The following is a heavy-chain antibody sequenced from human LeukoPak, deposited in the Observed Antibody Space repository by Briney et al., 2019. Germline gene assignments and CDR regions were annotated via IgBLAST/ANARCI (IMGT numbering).Heavy chain of an antibody. CDR2: IYYSGST. CDR3: ARGDSSSWLGY. V-gene: IGHV4-59*01. D-gene: IGHD6-13*01. CDR1: GGSISSYY. J-gene: IGHJ4*02. Sequence: SETLSLTCTVSGGSISSYYWSWIRQPPGKGLEWIGYIYYSGSTNYSPSLKSRVTISVDTSKNQFSLKLSSVTAADTAVYYCARGDSSSWLGYWGQGTLVTVSS.